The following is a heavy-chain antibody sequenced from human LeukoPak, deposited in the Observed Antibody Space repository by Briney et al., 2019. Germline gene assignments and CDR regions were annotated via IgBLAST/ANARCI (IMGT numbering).Heavy chain of an antibody. Sequence: GGSLRLSCAASGFTFSNAWMSWVRQAPGKGLEWVGRIKSKTDGGTTDYAAPVKGRFTISRDDSKNTLYLQMNSLKTEDTAVYYCTTVPPRRGYYDSSGYYWGGFDYWGQGTLVTVSS. V-gene: IGHV3-15*01. J-gene: IGHJ4*02. CDR3: TTVPPRRGYYDSSGYYWGGFDY. CDR2: IKSKTDGGTT. CDR1: GFTFSNAW. D-gene: IGHD3-22*01.